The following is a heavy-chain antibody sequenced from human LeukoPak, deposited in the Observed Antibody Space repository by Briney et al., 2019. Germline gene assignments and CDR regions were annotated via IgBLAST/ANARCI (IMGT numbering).Heavy chain of an antibody. CDR1: GYTFTSYD. D-gene: IGHD4-23*01. CDR3: SYDYGGNIDAFDI. J-gene: IGHJ3*02. Sequence: ASVKVSCKASGYTFTSYDINWVRQATGQGLEWMGWMNPNSGNTGYAQKFQGRVTMTRNTSISTAYMELSSLRSEDTAVYYCSYDYGGNIDAFDIWGQGTMVTVSS. V-gene: IGHV1-8*01. CDR2: MNPNSGNT.